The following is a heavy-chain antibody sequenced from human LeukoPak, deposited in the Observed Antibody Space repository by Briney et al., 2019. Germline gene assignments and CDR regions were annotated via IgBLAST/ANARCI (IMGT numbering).Heavy chain of an antibody. Sequence: SETLSLTFTVSGGSISSYYWSWIRQPPGKGPEWIGYIYYSGSTNYNPSLKSRVTISVDTSKNQFSLKLSPVTAADTAVYYCAREGASGSYSWFDPWGQGTLVTVSS. J-gene: IGHJ5*02. CDR1: GGSISSYY. D-gene: IGHD1-26*01. V-gene: IGHV4-59*01. CDR2: IYYSGST. CDR3: AREGASGSYSWFDP.